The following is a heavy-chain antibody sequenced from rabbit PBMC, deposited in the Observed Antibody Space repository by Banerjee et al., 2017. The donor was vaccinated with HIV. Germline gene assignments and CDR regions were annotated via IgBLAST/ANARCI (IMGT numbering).Heavy chain of an antibody. J-gene: IGHJ4*01. D-gene: IGHD1-1*01. Sequence: QSLEESGGDLVKPGACLPLTCTASGFFLSNNYVLCWVRQAPGKGLVWMSCVYVGSGANYYASWAKGRFTISKTSSTTVTLQMTSLTAADTATYFCARDTICSCSGIGGFSLWGQGTLVTVS. CDR3: ARDTICSCSGIGGFSL. CDR2: VYVGSGAN. CDR1: GFFLSNNYV. V-gene: IGHV1S40*01.